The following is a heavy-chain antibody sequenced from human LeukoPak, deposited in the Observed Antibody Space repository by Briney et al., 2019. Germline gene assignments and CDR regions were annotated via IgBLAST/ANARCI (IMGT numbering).Heavy chain of an antibody. CDR2: ISSKGDTT. D-gene: IGHD2-21*02. CDR3: TTSLPHVVDVTTSDGGN. CDR1: GFTFSSSG. V-gene: IGHV3-23*01. Sequence: GGSLRLSCAASGFTFSSSGMSWVRQAPGKGLDWVSDISSKGDTTYYAESVKGRFTISRDNAGNSLYLQMDSLRAEDTAVYYCTTSLPHVVDVTTSDGGNWGQGTLVTVSS. J-gene: IGHJ4*02.